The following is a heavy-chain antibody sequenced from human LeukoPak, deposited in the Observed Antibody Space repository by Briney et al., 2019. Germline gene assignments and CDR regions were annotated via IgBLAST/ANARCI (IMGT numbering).Heavy chain of an antibody. J-gene: IGHJ4*02. V-gene: IGHV1-58*01. Sequence: GASVRASCKASGFTFTSRSAVQWVRQARGQRLEWIGWIVVGSDNTNYAQKFQERVTITRDMSTSTSYMELSSLRSEDTAVYYCAAPYGSTWFDYWGQGTLVTVSS. CDR1: GFTFTSRSA. CDR2: IVVGSDNT. CDR3: AAPYGSTWFDY. D-gene: IGHD6-13*01.